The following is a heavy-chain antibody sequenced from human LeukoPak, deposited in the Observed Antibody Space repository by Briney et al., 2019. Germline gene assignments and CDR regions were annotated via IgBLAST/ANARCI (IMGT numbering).Heavy chain of an antibody. J-gene: IGHJ4*02. D-gene: IGHD6-19*01. CDR1: GFTFSSSA. CDR2: ISNNGGYT. V-gene: IGHV3-23*01. Sequence: GGSLRLSCAASGFTFSSSAMSWVRQAPGKGLEWVSAISNNGGYTYYADSVKGRFTISRDNSKNTLYLQMNSLRAEDTAVYYCARESSGWYFDYWGQGTLVTVSS. CDR3: ARESSGWYFDY.